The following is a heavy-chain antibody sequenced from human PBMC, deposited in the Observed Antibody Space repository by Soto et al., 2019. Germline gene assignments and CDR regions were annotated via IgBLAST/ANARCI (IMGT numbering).Heavy chain of an antibody. CDR3: AKDPLPYCSGGSCYSFDY. V-gene: IGHV3-30*18. CDR2: ISYDGSNK. Sequence: QVQLVESGGGVVQPGRSLRLSCAASGFTFSSYGMHWVRQAPGKGLEWVAVISYDGSNKYYADSVKGRFTISRDNSKNTLYLQMNSLRAEDTAVYYCAKDPLPYCSGGSCYSFDYWGQGTLVTVSS. J-gene: IGHJ4*02. D-gene: IGHD2-15*01. CDR1: GFTFSSYG.